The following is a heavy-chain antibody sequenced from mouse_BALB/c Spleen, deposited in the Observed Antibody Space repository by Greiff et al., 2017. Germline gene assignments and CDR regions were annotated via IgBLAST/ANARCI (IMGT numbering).Heavy chain of an antibody. CDR3: ARSHIRFYAMDY. D-gene: IGHD1-1*01. CDR2: ISTYYGDA. V-gene: IGHV1S137*01. J-gene: IGHJ4*01. CDR1: GYTFTDYA. Sequence: VQLQQSGAELVRPGVSVKISCKGSGYTFTDYAMHWVKQSHAKSLEWIGVISTYYGDASYNEKFKSKATLTVDKSSSTAYMQLSSLTSEDSAVYYCARSHIRFYAMDYWGQGTSVTVSS.